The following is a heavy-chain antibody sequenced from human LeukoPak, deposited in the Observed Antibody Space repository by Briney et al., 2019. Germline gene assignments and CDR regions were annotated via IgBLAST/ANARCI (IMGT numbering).Heavy chain of an antibody. CDR1: VFTFSSYE. D-gene: IGHD3-22*01. J-gene: IGHJ4*02. CDR2: ISSSGSTI. Sequence: PGGSLRLSCAASVFTFSSYEMNCVRQAPGKGLEWVSYISSSGSTIYYAASVKGRFTISRDNAKNSLYLQMNSLRAEDTAVYYCARDTNFYDSSGDAFDYWGQGTLVTVSS. CDR3: ARDTNFYDSSGDAFDY. V-gene: IGHV3-48*03.